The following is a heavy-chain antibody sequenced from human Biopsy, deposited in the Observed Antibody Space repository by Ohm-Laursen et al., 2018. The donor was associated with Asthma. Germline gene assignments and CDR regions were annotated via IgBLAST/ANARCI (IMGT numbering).Heavy chain of an antibody. Sequence: SLRLSCAASGFSFSNFGMHWVRQAPGKGLEWVAVISFDGSNEDYADSVKGRFTISRDNSKNALFLEMNSLRPEDTAVYYCAKELFPGWELRRGPDSWGQGTLVTVSS. CDR1: GFSFSNFG. D-gene: IGHD1-26*01. V-gene: IGHV3-30*18. J-gene: IGHJ4*02. CDR2: ISFDGSNE. CDR3: AKELFPGWELRRGPDS.